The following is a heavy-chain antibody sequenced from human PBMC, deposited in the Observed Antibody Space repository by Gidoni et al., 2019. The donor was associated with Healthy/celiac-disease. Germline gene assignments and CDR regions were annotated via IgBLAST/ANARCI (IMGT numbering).Heavy chain of an antibody. CDR2: IYYSGST. CDR1: GGSISSSSYY. J-gene: IGHJ3*02. V-gene: IGHV4-39*01. Sequence: QLQLQESGPGLVNPSETLSLTCTVSGGSISSSSYYWGWIRQPPGKGLEWIGSIYYSGSTYYNPSLKSRVTIAVDTSKNQFSLKLSSVTAADTAVYYCARQDDYGDNDAFDIWGQGTMVTVSA. CDR3: ARQDDYGDNDAFDI. D-gene: IGHD4-17*01.